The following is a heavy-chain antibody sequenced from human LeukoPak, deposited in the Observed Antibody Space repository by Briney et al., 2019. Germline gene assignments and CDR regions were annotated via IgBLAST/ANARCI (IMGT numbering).Heavy chain of an antibody. J-gene: IGHJ4*02. CDR1: GGSFSGYY. CDR3: AQLFRDY. V-gene: IGHV4-59*03. CDR2: IYYSGST. D-gene: IGHD2-21*01. Sequence: SETLYLTCAVYGGSFSGYYWTWIRQPPGKGLEWIGNIYYSGSTNNYPSLKGRVTISVDTSKNQFSLRLSSVTAADTAVYYCAQLFRDYWGQGTLVTVSS.